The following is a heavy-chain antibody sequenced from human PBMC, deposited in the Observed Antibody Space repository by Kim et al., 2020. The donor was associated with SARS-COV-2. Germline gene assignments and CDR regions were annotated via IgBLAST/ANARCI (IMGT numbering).Heavy chain of an antibody. J-gene: IGHJ4*02. CDR3: EKDPFYDFWSGYYFVY. D-gene: IGHD3-3*01. CDR1: GFTFSSYA. V-gene: IGHV3-23*01. Sequence: GGSLRLSCAASGFTFSSYAMSWVRQAPGKGLEWVSAISGSGGSTYYADSVKGRFTISRDNSKNTLYLQMNSLRAEDTAVYYCEKDPFYDFWSGYYFVYWGQGPLVTVSS. CDR2: ISGSGGST.